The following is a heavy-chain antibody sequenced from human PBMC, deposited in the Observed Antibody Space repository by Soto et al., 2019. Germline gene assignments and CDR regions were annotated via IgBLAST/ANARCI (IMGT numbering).Heavy chain of an antibody. D-gene: IGHD3-10*01. CDR2: INAGNGNT. Sequence: GVSVEASWKARGYRFKCSSLQWLHQDPGQGLEWMGWINAGNGNTRSSRKFQGRVIITRDTSATTAYLEVDSLRSEDTAIYYFPGVEPSGGSVPVSAPWGKGTLVPVTS. V-gene: IGHV1-3*01. CDR1: GYRFKCSS. J-gene: IGHJ5*02. CDR3: PGVEPSGGSVPVSAP.